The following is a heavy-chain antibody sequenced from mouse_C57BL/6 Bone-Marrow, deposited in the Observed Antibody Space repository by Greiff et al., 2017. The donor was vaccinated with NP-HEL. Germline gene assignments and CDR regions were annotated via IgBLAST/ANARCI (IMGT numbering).Heavy chain of an antibody. CDR1: GYTFTSYG. D-gene: IGHD1-1*01. CDR2: IYPRSGNT. CDR3: ARIYYYGSSYLWFAY. V-gene: IGHV1-81*01. J-gene: IGHJ3*01. Sequence: VQRVESGAELARPGASVKLSCKASGYTFTSYGISWVKQRTGQGLEWIGEIYPRSGNTYYNEKFKGKATLTADKSSSTAYMELRSLTSEDSAVYFCARIYYYGSSYLWFAYWGQGTLVTVSA.